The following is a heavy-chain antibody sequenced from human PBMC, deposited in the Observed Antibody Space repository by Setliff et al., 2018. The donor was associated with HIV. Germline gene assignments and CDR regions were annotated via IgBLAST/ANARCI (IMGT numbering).Heavy chain of an antibody. CDR3: AKDPPTLQWAFDY. D-gene: IGHD2-8*01. CDR2: ISGSGGRT. CDR1: GFTFSSYA. Sequence: GGSLRLSCAASGFTFSSYAMSWVRQAPGKGLEWVSAISGSGGRTWYADSVKGRFTISRDNSKNTLYPQMNSLRAEDTAVYYCAKDPPTLQWAFDYWGQGTLVTVSS. V-gene: IGHV3-23*01. J-gene: IGHJ4*02.